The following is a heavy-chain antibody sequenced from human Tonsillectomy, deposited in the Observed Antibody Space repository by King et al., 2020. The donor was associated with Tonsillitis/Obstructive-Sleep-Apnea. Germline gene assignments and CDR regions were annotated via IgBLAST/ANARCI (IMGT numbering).Heavy chain of an antibody. CDR3: AKLGGRYGYNCDAFFI. CDR1: GFTLSSYG. V-gene: IGHV3-30*18. J-gene: IGHJ3*02. D-gene: IGHD5-24*01. CDR2: ISFDGSNK. Sequence: VQLVESGGGVVQPGRSLRLSCAASGFTLSSYGMHWVRQAPGKGLEWVAVISFDGSNKYYADSVKGRFTISRDNSKNTLFLQMNRLRAEDTAVYYCAKLGGRYGYNCDAFFIWGQGTMVTVSS.